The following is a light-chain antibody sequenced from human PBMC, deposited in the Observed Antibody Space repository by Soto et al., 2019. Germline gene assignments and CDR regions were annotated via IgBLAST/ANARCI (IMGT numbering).Light chain of an antibody. V-gene: IGKV2-28*01. CDR3: MQTLETPWT. CDR2: LGS. Sequence: DIVLTQSPLSLPVTPGEPASISCRSSQSLLHRNGYNFLDWYLQKPGQSPQLLIYLGSNRASGVPDRFSGSGSGTDFTLKITRVEADDVGVYYCMQTLETPWTFGQGTKVEMK. CDR1: QSLLHRNGYNF. J-gene: IGKJ1*01.